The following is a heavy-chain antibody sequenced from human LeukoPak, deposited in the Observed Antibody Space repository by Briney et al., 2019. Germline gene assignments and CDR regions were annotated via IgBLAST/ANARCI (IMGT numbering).Heavy chain of an antibody. J-gene: IGHJ4*02. CDR1: GGSISNYY. CDR3: ARGSYYYGSGSYFEDY. Sequence: PSETLSLTCTVSGGSISNYYWNWIRQPPGKGLEWIGYIYRSGSTTYNPSLKSRVTISVDTSKSQFSLSLRSVTAADTAVYYCARGSYYYGSGSYFEDYWGQGTLVTVSS. CDR2: IYRSGST. V-gene: IGHV4-59*01. D-gene: IGHD3-10*01.